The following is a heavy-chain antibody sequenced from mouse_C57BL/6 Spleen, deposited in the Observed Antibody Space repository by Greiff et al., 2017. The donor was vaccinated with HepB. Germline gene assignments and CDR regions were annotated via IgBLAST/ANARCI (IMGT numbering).Heavy chain of an antibody. CDR1: GFNIKNTY. CDR3: ASYYGSSYVGWFAY. CDR2: IDPANGNT. D-gene: IGHD1-1*01. V-gene: IGHV14-3*01. J-gene: IGHJ3*01. Sequence: VQLKQSVAELVRPGASVKLSCTASGFNIKNTYMHWVKQRPEQGLEWIGRIDPANGNTKYAPKFQGKATITADTSSNTAYLQLSSLTSEDTAIYYCASYYGSSYVGWFAYWGQGTLVTVSA.